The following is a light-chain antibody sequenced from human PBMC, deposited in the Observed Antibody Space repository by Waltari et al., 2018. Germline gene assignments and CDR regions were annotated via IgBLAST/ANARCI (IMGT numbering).Light chain of an antibody. CDR1: QSVSSSY. Sequence: EIVLTQSPGTLSLSPGERATLSCRASQSVSSSYLAWYQQKPGQSPRLLIYGASSRATGIPDRVSGSGSGTDFTLTISRLEPADFAVYYWQQYGSSPYTFGQVTKLEIK. J-gene: IGKJ2*01. CDR2: GAS. CDR3: QQYGSSPYT. V-gene: IGKV3-20*01.